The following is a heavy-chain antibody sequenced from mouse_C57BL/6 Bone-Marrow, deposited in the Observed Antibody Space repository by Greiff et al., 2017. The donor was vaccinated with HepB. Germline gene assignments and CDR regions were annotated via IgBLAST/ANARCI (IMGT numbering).Heavy chain of an antibody. CDR1: GFTFSDYG. CDR3: ARYYYGKGWYFDV. Sequence: EVKVEESGGGLVQPGGSLKLSCAASGFTFSDYGMAWVRQAPRKGPEWVAFISNLAYSIYYADTVTGRFTISRENAKNTLYLEMSSLRSEDTAMYYCARYYYGKGWYFDVWGTGTTVTVSS. V-gene: IGHV5-15*04. J-gene: IGHJ1*03. D-gene: IGHD1-1*01. CDR2: ISNLAYSI.